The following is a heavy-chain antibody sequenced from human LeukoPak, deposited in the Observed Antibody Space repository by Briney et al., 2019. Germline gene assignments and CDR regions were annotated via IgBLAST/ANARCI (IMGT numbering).Heavy chain of an antibody. V-gene: IGHV5-51*01. J-gene: IGHJ3*02. Sequence: GESLKISCKGSGYSFTSYWIGWVRQMPGKGLEWMGIIYPGDSDTRYSPSFQGQVTISTDKSISTAYLQWSSLKASATAMYYCARRHYYDSNGFMAQDAFDIWGQGTMVTVSS. CDR3: ARRHYYDSNGFMAQDAFDI. CDR1: GYSFTSYW. CDR2: IYPGDSDT. D-gene: IGHD3-22*01.